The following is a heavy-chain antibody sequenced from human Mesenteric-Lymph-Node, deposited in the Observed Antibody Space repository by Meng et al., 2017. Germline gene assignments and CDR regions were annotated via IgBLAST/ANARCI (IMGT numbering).Heavy chain of an antibody. CDR1: GGSISSSTYY. J-gene: IGHJ3*02. CDR2: IYYSGRS. Sequence: GSLRLSCPVSGGSISSSTYYWAWFRQPPGKGLEWIGSIYYSGRSYYNASLKSRVTILLDTSKNQFSLKLSSVTATDTAVYYCAREAKNYFFDGSGYSPGAFDIWGQGTMVTVSS. V-gene: IGHV4-39*07. D-gene: IGHD3-22*01. CDR3: AREAKNYFFDGSGYSPGAFDI.